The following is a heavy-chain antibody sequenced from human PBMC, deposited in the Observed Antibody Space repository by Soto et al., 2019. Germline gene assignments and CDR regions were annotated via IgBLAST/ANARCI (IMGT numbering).Heavy chain of an antibody. D-gene: IGHD3-22*01. V-gene: IGHV3-11*01. CDR2: ISSSGNTI. CDR3: ARDLPPYYYDSSGYYCGSWFDP. J-gene: IGHJ5*02. Sequence: GSLRLSCAASGFTFSDYYMSWIRQAPGKGLEWVSYISSSGNTIYYADSVKGRFTISRDNAKNSLYLKMNSLKAEDTAVFYCARDLPPYYYDSSGYYCGSWFDPWGQGTLVTVSS. CDR1: GFTFSDYY.